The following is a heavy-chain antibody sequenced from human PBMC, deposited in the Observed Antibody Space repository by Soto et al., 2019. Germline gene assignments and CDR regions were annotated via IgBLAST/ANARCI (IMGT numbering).Heavy chain of an antibody. CDR3: ARDFFRPATVPKAAAFDI. CDR2: IYYSGHT. D-gene: IGHD4-17*01. Sequence: QVQLQESGPGLVKPSQTLSLTCTVSGGSISSGGYYWSWIRQHPGKGLEWIGYIYYSGHTYFKPSLKSRVSMSVETSKNQFSLRLSSVTAADTAIYYCARDFFRPATVPKAAAFDIWGPGTLVNVSS. J-gene: IGHJ3*02. CDR1: GGSISSGGYY. V-gene: IGHV4-31*03.